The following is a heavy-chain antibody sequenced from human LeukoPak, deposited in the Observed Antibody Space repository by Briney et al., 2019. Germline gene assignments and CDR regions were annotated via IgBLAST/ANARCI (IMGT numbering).Heavy chain of an antibody. CDR1: GFTFSTYD. J-gene: IGHJ6*02. V-gene: IGHV3-13*04. Sequence: GGSLRLSCAASGFTFSTYDMHWVRQATGKGLEWVSAIGRAGDTHYPGSVKGRFTISRENAKNSLYLQMNSLRAGDTAVYYCARDSSGWGLDVWGQGTSVTVSS. CDR3: ARDSSGWGLDV. D-gene: IGHD6-19*01. CDR2: IGRAGDT.